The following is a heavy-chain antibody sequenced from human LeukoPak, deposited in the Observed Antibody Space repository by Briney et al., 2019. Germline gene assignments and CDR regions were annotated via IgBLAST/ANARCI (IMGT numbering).Heavy chain of an antibody. CDR3: AKVKYSSSWLRSYYFDY. Sequence: GGSLRLSCAASGFTFSSYWMSWVRQAPGKGLEWVANIKQDGSEKYYVDSVKGRFTISRDNSKNTLYLQMNSLRAEDTAVYYCAKVKYSSSWLRSYYFDYWGQGTLVTVSS. CDR2: IKQDGSEK. J-gene: IGHJ4*02. CDR1: GFTFSSYW. D-gene: IGHD6-13*01. V-gene: IGHV3-7*01.